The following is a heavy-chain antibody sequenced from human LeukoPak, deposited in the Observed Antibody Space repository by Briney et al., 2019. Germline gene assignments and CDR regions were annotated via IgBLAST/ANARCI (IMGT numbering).Heavy chain of an antibody. D-gene: IGHD6-19*01. CDR2: FDPEDGET. V-gene: IGHV1-24*01. CDR3: ATSPKYSSGWFWYYFDY. Sequence: ASVKVSCKVSGYTLTELSMHWVRQAPGKGLEWMGGFDPEDGETIYAQKFQGRVTMTEDTSTDTAYMELSSLRSEDTAVYYCATSPKYSSGWFWYYFDYWGQGTLVTVSS. J-gene: IGHJ4*02. CDR1: GYTLTELS.